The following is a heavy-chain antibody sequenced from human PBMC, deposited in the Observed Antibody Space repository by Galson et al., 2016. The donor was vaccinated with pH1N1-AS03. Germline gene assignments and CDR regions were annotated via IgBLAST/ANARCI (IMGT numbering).Heavy chain of an antibody. CDR2: MNPDRGNT. V-gene: IGHV1-8*03. D-gene: IGHD2-15*01. J-gene: IGHJ5*02. CDR3: ARGVVDCSGPACSGTLRFDP. Sequence: SVKVSCKASGYTFTTYDINWVRQAPGQGREWMVWMNPDRGNTGYAPSLQGRVTITRDTTISTAYMELTSLRSEDTAVYYCARGVVDCSGPACSGTLRFDPWGQGALVTVSS. CDR1: GYTFTTYD.